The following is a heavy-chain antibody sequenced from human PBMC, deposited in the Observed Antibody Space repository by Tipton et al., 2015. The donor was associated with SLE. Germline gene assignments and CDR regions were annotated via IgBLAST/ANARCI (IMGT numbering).Heavy chain of an antibody. D-gene: IGHD2-2*01. CDR1: GFTFISYG. J-gene: IGHJ4*02. Sequence: SGFTFISYGMHWVRQAPGRGLEWVANMKQDGSERYYAGSVRGRFTISRDNAKNSLFLQMNSLRVEDTAVYYCALLPGRYQLLGEDYWGQGTLVTVSS. CDR2: MKQDGSER. V-gene: IGHV3-7*01. CDR3: ALLPGRYQLLGEDY.